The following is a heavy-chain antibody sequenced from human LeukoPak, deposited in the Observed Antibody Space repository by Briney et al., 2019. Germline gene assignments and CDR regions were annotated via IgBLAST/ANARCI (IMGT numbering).Heavy chain of an antibody. D-gene: IGHD1-26*01. CDR1: GFTLSSYS. CDR2: ISSSSYI. CDR3: ARAPKFRLVGVPKGPFDP. J-gene: IGHJ5*02. V-gene: IGHV3-21*04. Sequence: PGGSLRLSCAASGFTLSSYSMNWVRQAPGKGLEWVSSISSSSYIYYADSVKGRFTISRDNAKNSLYLQMNSLRAEDTAVYYCARAPKFRLVGVPKGPFDPWGQGTLVTVSS.